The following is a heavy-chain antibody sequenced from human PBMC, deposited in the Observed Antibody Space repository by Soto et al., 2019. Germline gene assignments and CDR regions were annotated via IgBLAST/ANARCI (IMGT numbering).Heavy chain of an antibody. J-gene: IGHJ6*03. CDR2: ISGSGGST. Sequence: GGSLRLSCAASGFTFSSYAMSWVRQAPGKGPEWVSAISGSGGSTYYADSVKGRFTISRDNSKNTLYLQMNSLRAEDTAVYYCAKGQADIVVVPAAMPITYYYYMDVWGKGTTVTVSS. V-gene: IGHV3-23*01. CDR3: AKGQADIVVVPAAMPITYYYYMDV. CDR1: GFTFSSYA. D-gene: IGHD2-2*01.